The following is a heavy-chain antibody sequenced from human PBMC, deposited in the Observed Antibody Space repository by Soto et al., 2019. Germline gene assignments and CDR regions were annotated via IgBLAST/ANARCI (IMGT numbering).Heavy chain of an antibody. CDR2: ILHDGGTT. CDR1: GFTFSNYI. D-gene: IGHD2-21*02. V-gene: IGHV3-15*01. Sequence: PGGSLRLSCAASGFTFSNYIMHWVRQAPGKGLEWVAIILHDGGTTDYAAPLKGRFTISRDDSKNSLFLQMNSLKTEDTAVYYCTTTRSIVVMTAIPDYWGHGTLVTVSS. CDR3: TTTRSIVVMTAIPDY. J-gene: IGHJ4*01.